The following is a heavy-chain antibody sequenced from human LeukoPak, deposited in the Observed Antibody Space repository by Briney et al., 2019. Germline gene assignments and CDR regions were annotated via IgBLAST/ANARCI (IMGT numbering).Heavy chain of an antibody. CDR1: GDSVSSTSDN. Sequence: PSETLSLTCSVSGDSVSSTSDNWGWIRQPPGKGLEWIGNIYYTGSTYYNPSLKSRVTMSVDTSNNQFSLKLSSVTAADTAVYYYARGSQIVVVPDYWGQGTLVTVSS. CDR3: ARGSQIVVVPDY. V-gene: IGHV4-39*07. J-gene: IGHJ4*02. CDR2: IYYTGST. D-gene: IGHD3-22*01.